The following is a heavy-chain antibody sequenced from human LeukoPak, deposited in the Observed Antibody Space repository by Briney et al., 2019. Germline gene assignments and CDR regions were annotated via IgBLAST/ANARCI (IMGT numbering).Heavy chain of an antibody. CDR1: GYTFTGYY. V-gene: IGHV1-2*02. CDR3: ARAGGRSWFDP. J-gene: IGHJ5*02. CDR2: INPKSGGT. Sequence: GASVKVSCKASGYTFTGYYMHWVRQAPGQGLEWMGWINPKSGGTNYAQKFQGRVTMTTDTSMSTAYMEVSRLTSDDTAVYYCARAGGRSWFDPWGQGTLVTVSS.